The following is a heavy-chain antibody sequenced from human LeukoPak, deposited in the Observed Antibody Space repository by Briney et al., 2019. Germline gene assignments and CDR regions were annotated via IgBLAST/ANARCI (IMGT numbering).Heavy chain of an antibody. CDR2: IYYSGST. D-gene: IGHD3-16*01. CDR1: GGSISNYY. CDR3: ARHYGP. V-gene: IGHV4-59*01. J-gene: IGHJ5*02. Sequence: SETLSLTCTVSGGSISNYYWNWLRQPPGKGLEWIGYIYYSGSTNYNPSLQSRVTISVDTSKNQFSLKLSSVTAADTAVYYCARHYGPWGQGTLVTVSS.